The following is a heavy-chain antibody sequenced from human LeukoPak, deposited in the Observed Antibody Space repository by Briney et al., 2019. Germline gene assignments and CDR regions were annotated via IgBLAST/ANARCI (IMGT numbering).Heavy chain of an antibody. CDR1: GDSISSSY. CDR3: ARGAAFDP. V-gene: IGHV4-59*01. CDR2: IYYSGST. D-gene: IGHD2-15*01. J-gene: IGHJ5*02. Sequence: PSETLSLTCTVSGDSISSSYWSWIRQPPGKGLEWIGNIYYSGSTNYNPSLKSRVTMSVDTSKNQFSLNLSSATAADTAVYFCARGAAFDPWGQGTLVTVSS.